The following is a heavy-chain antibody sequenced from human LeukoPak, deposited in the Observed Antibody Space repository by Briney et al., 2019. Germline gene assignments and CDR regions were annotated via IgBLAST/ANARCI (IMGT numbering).Heavy chain of an antibody. V-gene: IGHV3-30*02. Sequence: GGSLRLSCAASGFTLSTYGIHWVRQAPGKGLEWVAFIRYDGNNRYYADSVKGRFTISRDNSKNTLYLQMNSLRAEDTAVYYCASLGPPYSYGRDYWGQGTLVTVSS. D-gene: IGHD5-18*01. CDR1: GFTLSTYG. CDR2: IRYDGNNR. J-gene: IGHJ4*02. CDR3: ASLGPPYSYGRDY.